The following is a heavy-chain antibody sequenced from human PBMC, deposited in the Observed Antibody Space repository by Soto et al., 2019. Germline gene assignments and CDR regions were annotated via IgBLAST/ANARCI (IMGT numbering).Heavy chain of an antibody. CDR1: GGTFSSYA. CDR3: ARDETMVRGVIITRNWFDP. J-gene: IGHJ5*02. Sequence: AAVKVSCKASGGTFSSYAIGWVRQAPGQGXEWMGGVIPIFGTANYAQKFQGRVTITADKSTSTAYMELSSLRSEDTAVYYCARDETMVRGVIITRNWFDPWGQGTLVTVSS. CDR2: VIPIFGTA. V-gene: IGHV1-69*06. D-gene: IGHD3-10*01.